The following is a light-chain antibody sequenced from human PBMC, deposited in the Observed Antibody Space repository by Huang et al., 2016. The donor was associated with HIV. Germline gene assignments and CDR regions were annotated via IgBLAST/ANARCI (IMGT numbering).Light chain of an antibody. CDR2: GAS. V-gene: IGKV3-15*01. CDR3: QQYDTWPPLT. CDR1: QSVCGK. Sequence: ILLTQFPATLSVSPGQRVTLSCRASQSVCGKLAWYQQRPGQAPRLLIYGASTRGPTIPDRFSGSGSGTEFTLTISSLQSEDFAVYYCQQYDTWPPLTFGGGTKV. J-gene: IGKJ4*01.